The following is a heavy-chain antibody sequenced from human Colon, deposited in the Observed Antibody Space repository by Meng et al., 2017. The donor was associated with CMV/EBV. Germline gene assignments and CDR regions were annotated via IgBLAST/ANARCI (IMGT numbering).Heavy chain of an antibody. J-gene: IGHJ4*02. CDR1: GLTFNGYG. D-gene: IGHD4-11*01. CDR2: IGSDGSIK. CDR3: AREGYSNFDY. V-gene: IGHV3-30*02. Sequence: GESLKISCAASGLTFNGYGLHWVRQAPGKGLEWVAFIGSDGSIKLDSDSVKGRFNISRDNSKSTLWLQMHSLRPEDTALYYCAREGYSNFDYWGQGTLVTVSS.